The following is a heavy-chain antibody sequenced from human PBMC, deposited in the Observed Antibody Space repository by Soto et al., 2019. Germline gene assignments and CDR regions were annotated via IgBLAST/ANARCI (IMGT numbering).Heavy chain of an antibody. CDR2: INHSGGT. Sequence: QVQLQQWGAGLLKPSETLSLACAVYGGSFSGPNWSWIRQPPGKGLEGIGEINHSGGTNYNPSIKSRVTLSIDMSKNQYSLKVSSVTAADTAVYYCARGWGFGFDPWGQGILVTVSS. J-gene: IGHJ5*02. V-gene: IGHV4-34*01. D-gene: IGHD3-10*01. CDR1: GGSFSGPN. CDR3: ARGWGFGFDP.